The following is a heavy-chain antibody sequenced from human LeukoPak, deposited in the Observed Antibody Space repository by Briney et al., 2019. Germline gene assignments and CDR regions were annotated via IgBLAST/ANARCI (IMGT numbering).Heavy chain of an antibody. V-gene: IGHV3-30*02. CDR2: IRHDGTET. CDR1: GFSFGSYG. D-gene: IGHD3-10*01. Sequence: GGSLNLSCAASGFSFGSYGMNWLRQAPGKGPEPVALIRHDGTETYHADSVKGRFTISRDDSKSTFYLQMNSLRPEDTAVYYCAKANRDHLSHYYGVDVWGPGTTV. J-gene: IGHJ6*02. CDR3: AKANRDHLSHYYGVDV.